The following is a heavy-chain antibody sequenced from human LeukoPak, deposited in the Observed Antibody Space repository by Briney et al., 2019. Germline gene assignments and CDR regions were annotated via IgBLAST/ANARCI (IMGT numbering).Heavy chain of an antibody. CDR2: SNPNSGGT. CDR1: GYAFTGYY. V-gene: IGHV1-2*06. J-gene: IGHJ5*02. Sequence: ASVKVSCKASGYAFTGYYIHWVRQAPGQGLEWMGRSNPNSGGTNYAQKFQGRVTMTRETSISTAYMELSRLRSDDMAVYYCARGNYDILTGPGSNWFDPWGQGTLVTVSS. D-gene: IGHD3-9*01. CDR3: ARGNYDILTGPGSNWFDP.